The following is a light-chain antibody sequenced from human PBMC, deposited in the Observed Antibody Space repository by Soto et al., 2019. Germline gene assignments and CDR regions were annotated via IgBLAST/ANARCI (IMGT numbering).Light chain of an antibody. V-gene: IGLV2-14*01. CDR1: SSDVGGYNY. CDR2: EVS. Sequence: QSALTQPASVSGSPGQSITISCTGTSSDVGGYNYVSWYQQHPGKAPKLMIYEVSNRPSGVSNRFSGSKSGNTASLTISGLQALAEADYYSSSYTSSSTHWVFGGGTKLTVL. J-gene: IGLJ3*02. CDR3: SSYTSSSTHWV.